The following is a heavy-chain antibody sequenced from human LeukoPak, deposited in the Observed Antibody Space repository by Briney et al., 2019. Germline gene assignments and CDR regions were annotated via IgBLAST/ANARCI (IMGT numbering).Heavy chain of an antibody. V-gene: IGHV4-59*01. J-gene: IGHJ4*02. CDR1: GGSISSYY. CDR2: IYYSGST. Sequence: SETLSLTCTVSGGSISSYYWSWIRQPPGKGLEWIGYIYYSGSTNYNPSLKSRVTISVDTSENQFSLKLSSVTAADTAVYYCARGLAVAGTRVFDYWGQGTLVTVSS. CDR3: ARGLAVAGTRVFDY. D-gene: IGHD6-19*01.